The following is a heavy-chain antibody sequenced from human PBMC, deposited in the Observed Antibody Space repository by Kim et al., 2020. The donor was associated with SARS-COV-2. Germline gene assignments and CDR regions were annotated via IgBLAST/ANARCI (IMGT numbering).Heavy chain of an antibody. Sequence: CYADPVKGRVTISRDNSKNTLYLQMNSLRAEDTAVYYCARDLQSGYGFDYWGQGTLVTVSS. J-gene: IGHJ4*02. D-gene: IGHD3-3*01. CDR3: ARDLQSGYGFDY. V-gene: IGHV3-33*01.